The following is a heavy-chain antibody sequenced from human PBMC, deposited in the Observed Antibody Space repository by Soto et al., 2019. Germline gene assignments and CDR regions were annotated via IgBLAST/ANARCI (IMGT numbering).Heavy chain of an antibody. CDR1: GFTFSDYA. CDR2: ISGSGDSA. Sequence: VQLLESGGGLVQPGGSLRLSCAASGFTFSDYAMKWVRQAPGKGLEWVSDISGSGDSARYADSVKGRFTISRDNSKNTLYLQMNSLRVDDTAVYYCGKERRGSGWSVCNYWGQGTLVTVSS. V-gene: IGHV3-23*01. CDR3: GKERRGSGWSVCNY. J-gene: IGHJ4*02. D-gene: IGHD6-19*01.